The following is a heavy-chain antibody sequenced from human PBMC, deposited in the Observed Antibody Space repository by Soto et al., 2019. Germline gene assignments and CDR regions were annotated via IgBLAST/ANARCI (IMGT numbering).Heavy chain of an antibody. V-gene: IGHV4-59*01. CDR2: IYYSGST. CDR1: GGSISSYY. J-gene: IGHJ6*02. D-gene: IGHD6-6*01. Sequence: SETLSLTCTVSGGSISSYYWSWIRQPPGKGLEWIGYIYYSGSTNYNPSLKSRVTISVDTSKNQFSLKLSSVTAADTAVYYCASSSIAARPINYYYYGMDVWGQGTTVTVSS. CDR3: ASSSIAARPINYYYYGMDV.